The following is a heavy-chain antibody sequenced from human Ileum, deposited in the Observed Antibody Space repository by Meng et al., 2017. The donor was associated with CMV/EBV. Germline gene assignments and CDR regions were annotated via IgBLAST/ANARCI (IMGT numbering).Heavy chain of an antibody. CDR3: ARGPLVNYYYYGMDV. D-gene: IGHD2-2*01. Sequence: SVKVSCKASGGTFSSYAISWVRQAPGQGLEWMGGIIPIFGTANYAQKFQGRVTITTDESTGTAYMELSSLRSEDTAVYYCARGPLVNYYYYGMDVWGQGTTVTVSS. CDR2: IIPIFGTA. CDR1: GGTFSSYA. J-gene: IGHJ6*02. V-gene: IGHV1-69*05.